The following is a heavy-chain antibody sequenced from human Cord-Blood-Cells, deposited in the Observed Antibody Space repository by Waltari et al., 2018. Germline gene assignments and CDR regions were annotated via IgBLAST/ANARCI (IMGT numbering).Heavy chain of an antibody. V-gene: IGHV3-49*04. J-gene: IGHJ3*02. Sequence: VQLVEAGGGLLQPGRSLTLTCTASGSPFGDYAMIWVRQAPGKGLEWVGFIRSKAYGGTTEYSASVKGKFTIARDECKSIAYLQMSSLKTEDRAVYYCTRDVVGTYDFDSWGQGTMVTVSS. CDR2: IRSKAYGGTT. CDR1: GSPFGDYA. D-gene: IGHD2-21*01. CDR3: TRDVVGTYDFDS.